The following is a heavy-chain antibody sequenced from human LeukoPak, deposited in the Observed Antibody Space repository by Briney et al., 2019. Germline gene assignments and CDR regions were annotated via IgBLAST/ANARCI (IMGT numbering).Heavy chain of an antibody. J-gene: IGHJ1*01. V-gene: IGHV3-21*01. Sequence: PGGSLRLSCAASGFTFSSHSMNWVRQAPGKGLEWVSCISSTGNYIYYADSVKGRFTISRDNAKNSVFLEMNSLRDEDTAVYYCARPISYSSPWYFQHWGQGTLVTVSS. CDR1: GFTFSSHS. CDR2: ISSTGNYI. CDR3: ARPISYSSPWYFQH. D-gene: IGHD6-19*01.